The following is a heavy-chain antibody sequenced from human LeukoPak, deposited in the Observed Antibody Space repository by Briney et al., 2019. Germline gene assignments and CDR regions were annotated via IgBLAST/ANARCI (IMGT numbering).Heavy chain of an antibody. Sequence: PGGSLRLSCAASGFTFSTYAMSWVRQAPGKGLEWVSAITGSGDSTYYADSVKGRFTISRENSKKTLYLQMNSLRAEDTAVSYCAERTAAAGAFVNWGQGTLVTVSS. CDR2: ITGSGDST. J-gene: IGHJ4*02. D-gene: IGHD6-13*01. CDR1: GFTFSTYA. CDR3: AERTAAAGAFVN. V-gene: IGHV3-23*01.